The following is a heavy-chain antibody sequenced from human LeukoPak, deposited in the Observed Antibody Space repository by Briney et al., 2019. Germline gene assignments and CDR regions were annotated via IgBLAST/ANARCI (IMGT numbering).Heavy chain of an antibody. CDR1: GGSISSYY. J-gene: IGHJ4*02. CDR3: ARHKESCSGGFCYLDYFDY. V-gene: IGHV4-59*08. D-gene: IGHD2-15*01. CDR2: IYYSGST. Sequence: SETLSLTCTVSGGSISSYYWSWIWQPPGKGLEWIGYIYYSGSTNYNPSLKSRVTISVDTSKNQFSLKLSSVTAADTAVYYCARHKESCSGGFCYLDYFDYWGQGTLVTVSS.